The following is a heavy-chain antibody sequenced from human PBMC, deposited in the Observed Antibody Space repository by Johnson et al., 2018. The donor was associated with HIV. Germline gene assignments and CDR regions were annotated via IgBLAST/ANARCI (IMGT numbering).Heavy chain of an antibody. J-gene: IGHJ3*02. Sequence: VQLVESGGGLVQPGGSLRLSCAASGFTVSSNYMAWSRQAPGKGLEWVSFISSGSHSIYYADSVKGRFTISRDNSKNSLYLQIDSLRAEDTAVYYCARDGVYSSPWDAFDIWGQGTMVTVSS. D-gene: IGHD6-13*01. V-gene: IGHV3-11*01. CDR2: ISSGSHSI. CDR3: ARDGVYSSPWDAFDI. CDR1: GFTVSSNY.